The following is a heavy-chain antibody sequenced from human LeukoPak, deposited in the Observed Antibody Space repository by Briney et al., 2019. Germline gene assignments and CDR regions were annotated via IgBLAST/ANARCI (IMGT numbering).Heavy chain of an antibody. CDR1: GFTFDDYA. V-gene: IGHV3-9*03. CDR3: ARGGGWSGSNWFDP. D-gene: IGHD3-3*01. CDR2: ISWNSGSI. J-gene: IGHJ5*02. Sequence: GRSLRLSCAASGFTFDDYAMHWVRQAPGKGLEWVSGISWNSGSIGYADSVKGRFTISRDNAKNSLYLQMNSLRAEDMALYYRARGGGWSGSNWFDPWGQGTLVTVSS.